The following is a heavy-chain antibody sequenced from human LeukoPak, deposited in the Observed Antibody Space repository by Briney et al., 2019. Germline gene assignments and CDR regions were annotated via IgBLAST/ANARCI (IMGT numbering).Heavy chain of an antibody. V-gene: IGHV1-18*01. CDR2: ISVNNGNT. CDR1: GYTFTSHG. J-gene: IGHJ4*02. D-gene: IGHD3-3*01. Sequence: ASVKVSCKASGYTFTSHGINWLRQAPGQGLEWMGFISVNNGNTHYAEKFQGRVTMATDTPTSTAYLEVRSLRSDDTAVYYCQRITIFGVVIDFDYWGPGTLVTVSS. CDR3: QRITIFGVVIDFDY.